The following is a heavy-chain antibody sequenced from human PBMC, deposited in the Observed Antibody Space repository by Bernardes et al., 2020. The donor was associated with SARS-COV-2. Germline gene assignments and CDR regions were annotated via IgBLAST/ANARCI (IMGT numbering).Heavy chain of an antibody. V-gene: IGHV3-48*03. CDR3: ARVTVVVVDDF. CDR1: GFTFSGYD. D-gene: IGHD2-15*01. J-gene: IGHJ4*02. CDR2: ISSSGSTM. Sequence: VGSLSLSCAASGFTFSGYDMNWVRQAPGKGLEWVSYISSSGSTMYYADSVKGRFTVSRDNAKNSLFLQMDSLRAEDTAVYFCARVTVVVVDDFWGQGTLVTVSS.